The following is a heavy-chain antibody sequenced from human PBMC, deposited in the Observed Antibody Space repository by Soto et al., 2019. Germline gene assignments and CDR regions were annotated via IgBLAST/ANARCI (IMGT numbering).Heavy chain of an antibody. D-gene: IGHD2-21*01. V-gene: IGHV3-64D*06. CDR2: INNNASNT. Sequence: PGASLRLSCAGYGFTFSDYTIHCARQTPGKGLEFVSAINNNASNTYYAASVEGRFTISRDNSSNTMYLQMSSLRVEDTAVYYCVKAMGPCCECSYHFDHWGQGTLVTVSS. CDR1: GFTFSDYT. J-gene: IGHJ4*02. CDR3: VKAMGPCCECSYHFDH.